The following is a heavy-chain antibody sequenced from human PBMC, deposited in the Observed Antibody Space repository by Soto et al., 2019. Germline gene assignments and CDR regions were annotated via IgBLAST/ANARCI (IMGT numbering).Heavy chain of an antibody. CDR2: IREDGSEI. J-gene: IGHJ4*02. D-gene: IGHD3-10*01. V-gene: IGHV3-7*01. CDR3: GRTGFLDY. Sequence: EVQLVESGGGLVQPGGSLRLSCAASGFTFSSFWMCWVRQAPGKGLEWVANIREDGSEINYVDSVKGRFTISRDNAKNSLYLQMNSLRAEDTAMYYCGRTGFLDYWGQGTLVTVSS. CDR1: GFTFSSFW.